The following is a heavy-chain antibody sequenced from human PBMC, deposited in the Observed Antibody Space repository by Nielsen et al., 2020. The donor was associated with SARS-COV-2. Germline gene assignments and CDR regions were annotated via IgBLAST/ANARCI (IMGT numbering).Heavy chain of an antibody. Sequence: GESLKISCAASGFTFSSYWMSWVRQAPGKGLEWVANIKQDGSEKYYVDSVKGRFTISRDNAKNSLYLQMNSLRAEDTALYYCAKDSLYYYGMDVWGQGTTVTVS. CDR3: AKDSLYYYGMDV. V-gene: IGHV3-7*03. J-gene: IGHJ6*02. CDR1: GFTFSSYW. D-gene: IGHD5/OR15-5a*01. CDR2: IKQDGSEK.